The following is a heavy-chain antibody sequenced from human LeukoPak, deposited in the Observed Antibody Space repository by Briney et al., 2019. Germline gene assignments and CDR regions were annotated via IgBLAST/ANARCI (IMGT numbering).Heavy chain of an antibody. CDR3: AGLHFAASEEFDP. D-gene: IGHD6-13*01. V-gene: IGHV4-59*08. CDR2: ISSSGST. CDR1: GGSINAYW. Sequence: SETLSLTCTLSGGSINAYWWSWIRQPPGKGLEWIGYISSSGSTNYNPSLKSRVTISLATSKTPFSPNLNSVTAADTAVYYCAGLHFAASEEFDPWGQGILVTVSS. J-gene: IGHJ5*02.